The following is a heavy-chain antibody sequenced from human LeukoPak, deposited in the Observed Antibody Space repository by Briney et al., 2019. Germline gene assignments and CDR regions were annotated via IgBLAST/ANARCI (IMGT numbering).Heavy chain of an antibody. D-gene: IGHD6-13*01. CDR3: ARDVGIAAAGPSDY. V-gene: IGHV3-33*08. Sequence: GGSLRLSCAASGFTFSSYAMSWVRQAPGKGLEWVAVIWYDGSNKYYADSVKGRFTISRDNSKNTLYLQMNSLRAEDTAVYYCARDVGIAAAGPSDYWGQGTLVTVSS. CDR2: IWYDGSNK. CDR1: GFTFSSYA. J-gene: IGHJ4*02.